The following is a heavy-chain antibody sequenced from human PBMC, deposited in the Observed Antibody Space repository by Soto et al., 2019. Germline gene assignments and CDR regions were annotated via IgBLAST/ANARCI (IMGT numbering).Heavy chain of an antibody. CDR2: VNSDGSTT. V-gene: IGHV3-74*01. J-gene: IGHJ4*02. CDR1: GFTFSSFC. Sequence: EVQMVESGGGLVQPGGSLRLSCAASGFTFSSFCLHWVRQVSGKGLVWVSRVNSDGSTTAYADSVKGRFTVSRDNAKTTLYLQMDNLRAEDTAVYYCAGGAGSNKPFDYWGQGTLVTVSS. CDR3: AGGAGSNKPFDY. D-gene: IGHD2-2*01.